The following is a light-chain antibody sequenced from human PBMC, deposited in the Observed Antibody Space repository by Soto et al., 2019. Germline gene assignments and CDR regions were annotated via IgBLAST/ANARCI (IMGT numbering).Light chain of an antibody. CDR3: QQYATSPWT. V-gene: IGKV3-20*01. Sequence: EIMLTQSPGTLSLSPGERATLSCRASQSVSNSYLAWYQQKPGQAPRLLIHGASSRAGGVPDRVSGSGSGTAFTLTISRLEPEDSELYYCQQYATSPWTFGQGTKVDIK. CDR2: GAS. CDR1: QSVSNSY. J-gene: IGKJ1*01.